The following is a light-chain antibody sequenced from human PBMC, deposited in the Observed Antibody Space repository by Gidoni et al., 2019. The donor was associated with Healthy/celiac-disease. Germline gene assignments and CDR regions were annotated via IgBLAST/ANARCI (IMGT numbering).Light chain of an antibody. CDR2: DAS. CDR3: QQRSNWPLP. J-gene: IGKJ4*01. Sequence: EIVLTQPPATLSLSPGERATLSCRASQSVSSYLAWYQQKPGQAPRLLIYDASNRATGIPARFSGSGSGTDFTLTISCLEPEDFAVYYCQQRSNWPLPFGGGTKVEIK. V-gene: IGKV3-11*01. CDR1: QSVSSY.